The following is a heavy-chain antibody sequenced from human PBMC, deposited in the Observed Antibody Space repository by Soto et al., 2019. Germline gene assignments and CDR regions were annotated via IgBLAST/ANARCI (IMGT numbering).Heavy chain of an antibody. J-gene: IGHJ4*02. CDR1: GFSVSSNY. V-gene: IGHV3-53*01. Sequence: PSLSCAASGFSVSSNYMSWVRQAPGKGLEWGSVIYSGGSTYYADSVKGRFTISRDNSMNTLYLKKNSLRAEETAVYYCESLKGYFDYWGQGTLVTVSS. CDR3: ESLKGYFDY. CDR2: IYSGGST.